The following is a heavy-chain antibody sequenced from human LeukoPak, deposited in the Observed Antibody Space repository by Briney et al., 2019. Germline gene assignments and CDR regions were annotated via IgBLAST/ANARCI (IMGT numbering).Heavy chain of an antibody. J-gene: IGHJ5*02. D-gene: IGHD6-19*01. CDR3: ARGADTGYSSDS. Sequence: GGSLRLSCAASGFTFSSYSMNWVRQAPGKGLEWVSSISSSSSYIYYADSVKGRFTISRDNAKDSLYLQMNSLRAEDTAVYYCARGADTGYSSDSWGQGTLVTVSS. V-gene: IGHV3-21*01. CDR2: ISSSSSYI. CDR1: GFTFSSYS.